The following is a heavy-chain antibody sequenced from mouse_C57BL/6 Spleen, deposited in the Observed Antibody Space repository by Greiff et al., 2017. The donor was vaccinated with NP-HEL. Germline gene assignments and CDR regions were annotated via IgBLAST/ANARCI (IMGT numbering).Heavy chain of an antibody. V-gene: IGHV7-1*01. CDR2: SRNKANDYTT. J-gene: IGHJ4*01. CDR1: GFTFSDFY. Sequence: EVKLMESGGGLVQSGRSLRLSCATSGFTFSDFYMEWVRQAPGKGLEWIAASRNKANDYTTEYSASVKGRFIVSRDTSQSILYLQMNALRAEDTAIYYCARDAPVEYAMDYWGQGTSVTVSS. CDR3: ARDAPVEYAMDY.